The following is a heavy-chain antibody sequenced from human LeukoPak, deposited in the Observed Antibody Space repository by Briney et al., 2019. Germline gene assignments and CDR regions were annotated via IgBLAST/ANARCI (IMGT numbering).Heavy chain of an antibody. CDR3: ARGGEQWLETSFDY. J-gene: IGHJ4*02. D-gene: IGHD6-19*01. CDR1: GYTFTSYA. V-gene: IGHV7-4-1*02. CDR2: INTNTGNP. Sequence: ALVKVSCKASGYTFTSYAMNWVRQAPGQGLEWMGWINTNTGNPTYAQGFTGRFVFSLDTSVSTAYLQISSLKAEDTAVYYCARGGEQWLETSFDYWGQGTLVTVSS.